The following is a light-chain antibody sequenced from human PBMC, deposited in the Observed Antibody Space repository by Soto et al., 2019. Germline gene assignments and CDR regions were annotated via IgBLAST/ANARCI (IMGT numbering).Light chain of an antibody. CDR1: QTISRW. Sequence: DIHRTQSPATLSASVVYTVTITFRSSQTISRWLSWYQQKPGKAPRLLIYTASTLESGVPSRFSGSGSGTDFTLTISSLQREDFATYYCQQAYGAPPTFGQGTKVDTK. V-gene: IGKV1-39*01. CDR2: TAS. J-gene: IGKJ1*01. CDR3: QQAYGAPPT.